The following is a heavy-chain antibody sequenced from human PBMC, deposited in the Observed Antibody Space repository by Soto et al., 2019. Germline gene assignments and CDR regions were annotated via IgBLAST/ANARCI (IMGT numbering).Heavy chain of an antibody. D-gene: IGHD2-8*02. V-gene: IGHV3-30*18. CDR3: AKEEYWESHFYYFMDL. CDR1: GFTFSSYA. J-gene: IGHJ6*03. CDR2: ISHDGNVN. Sequence: QVQLVESGGGVVQPGRSLRLSCEASGFTFSSYAMHWVRQAPGKGLEWVAVISHDGNVNYYSESVKGRFTMSRDNSKYTLYLQMDSLRTEDTAVYFCAKEEYWESHFYYFMDLWGKGTPVTVSS.